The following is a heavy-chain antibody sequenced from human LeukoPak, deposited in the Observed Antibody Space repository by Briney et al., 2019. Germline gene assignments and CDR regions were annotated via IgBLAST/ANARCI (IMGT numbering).Heavy chain of an antibody. CDR3: ASWTGTTGTGAFDI. CDR1: GFTFSSYA. CDR2: ISSNGGST. Sequence: PGGSLRLSCAASGFTFSSYAMHWVRQAPGKGLEYVSAISSNGGSTYYANSVKGRFTISRDNSKNTLYLQMGSLRAEDMAVYYCASWTGTTGTGAFDIWGQGTMVTVSS. V-gene: IGHV3-64*01. J-gene: IGHJ3*02. D-gene: IGHD1-7*01.